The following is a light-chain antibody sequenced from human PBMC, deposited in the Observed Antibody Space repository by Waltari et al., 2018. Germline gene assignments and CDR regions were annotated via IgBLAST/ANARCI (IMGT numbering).Light chain of an antibody. V-gene: IGKV1-9*01. Sequence: DIQLTQSPSFLSASVGDSVTITCRASQGISTYLAWYQQKPGKAPKLLIYAASTLQSGVPSRFSGSGSGTEFTLTISSLQPEDFATYYCQQLNGYKAFGQGTRLEIK. CDR2: AAS. J-gene: IGKJ5*01. CDR1: QGISTY. CDR3: QQLNGYKA.